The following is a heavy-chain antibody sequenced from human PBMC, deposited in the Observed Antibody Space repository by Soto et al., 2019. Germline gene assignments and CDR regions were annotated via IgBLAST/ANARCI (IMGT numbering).Heavy chain of an antibody. CDR1: GYSFSNYW. D-gene: IGHD6-25*01. CDR2: IYPGDSDT. Sequence: PGESLKISCQGSGYSFSNYWIGWVRQMPGKGLEWMGIIYPGDSDTRYSPSFQGQVTISADKSISTAYLQWSSLKASDTAMHYCARRGPREYFEYWAQGTLVTVSS. V-gene: IGHV5-51*01. CDR3: ARRGPREYFEY. J-gene: IGHJ4*02.